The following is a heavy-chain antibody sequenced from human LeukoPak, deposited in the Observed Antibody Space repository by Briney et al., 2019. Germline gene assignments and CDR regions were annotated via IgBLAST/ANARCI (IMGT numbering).Heavy chain of an antibody. CDR3: GRVRAGSSSPSVRDAFDI. J-gene: IGHJ3*02. D-gene: IGHD6-6*01. CDR1: GYSISSGYY. Sequence: PSETLSLTCTVSGYSISSGYYWSWIRQPPGKGLEWTGEINHSGSTNFNPSLKSRVTISVDTSKNQFSLKLSSVTAADTAVYYCGRVRAGSSSPSVRDAFDIWGQGTMVTVSS. CDR2: INHSGST. V-gene: IGHV4-38-2*02.